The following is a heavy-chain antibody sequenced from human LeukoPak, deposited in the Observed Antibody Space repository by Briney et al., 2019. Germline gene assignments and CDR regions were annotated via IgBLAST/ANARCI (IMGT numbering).Heavy chain of an antibody. CDR1: GGSISSGSYY. J-gene: IGHJ5*02. Sequence: SQTLSLTCTVSGGSISSGSYYWSWIRQPAGKGLEWIGRIYTSGSTNYNPSLKSRVTISVDTSKNQFSLKLSSVTAADTAVYYCAREGYCSGGSCYLWFDPWGQGTQVTVSS. D-gene: IGHD2-15*01. V-gene: IGHV4-61*02. CDR3: AREGYCSGGSCYLWFDP. CDR2: IYTSGST.